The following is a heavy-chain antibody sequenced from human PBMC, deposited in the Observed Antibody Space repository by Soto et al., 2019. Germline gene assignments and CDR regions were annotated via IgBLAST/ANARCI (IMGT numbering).Heavy chain of an antibody. D-gene: IGHD2-2*01. Sequence: SETLSLTCTVSGGSISSYYWSWIRQPPGKGLEWIGYIYYSGSTNYNPSLKSRVTISVDTSKNQFSLKLSSVTAADTAVYYCARLLSMPSPYNWFDPWRQGTLVTVSS. CDR1: GGSISSYY. CDR3: ARLLSMPSPYNWFDP. CDR2: IYYSGST. V-gene: IGHV4-59*01. J-gene: IGHJ5*02.